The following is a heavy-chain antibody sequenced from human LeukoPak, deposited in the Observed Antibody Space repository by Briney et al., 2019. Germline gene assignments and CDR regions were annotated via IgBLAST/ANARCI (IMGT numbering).Heavy chain of an antibody. CDR2: ISYDGSNK. CDR3: ASSPRGEYFQH. Sequence: GGSLRLSCAASGFTFSSYAMHWVRQAPGKGLEWVAVISYDGSNKYYADSVKGRFTISRDNSKNTLYLQMNSLRAEDTAVYYCASSPRGEYFQHWGQGTLVTVSS. J-gene: IGHJ1*01. D-gene: IGHD3-10*01. CDR1: GFTFSSYA. V-gene: IGHV3-30-3*01.